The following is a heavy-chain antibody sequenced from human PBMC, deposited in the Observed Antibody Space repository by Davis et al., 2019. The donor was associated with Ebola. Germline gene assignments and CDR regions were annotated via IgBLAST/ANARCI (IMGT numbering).Heavy chain of an antibody. Sequence: ASVKVSCKDSGYTFTSYGISWVRQAPGQGLEWMGWISAYNGNTNYAQKLQGRVTMTTDTATSTAYMELRSLRSDDTAVYYCARTPVAGTSDAFDIWGQGTMVTVSS. D-gene: IGHD6-19*01. CDR2: ISAYNGNT. CDR1: GYTFTSYG. V-gene: IGHV1-18*01. CDR3: ARTPVAGTSDAFDI. J-gene: IGHJ3*02.